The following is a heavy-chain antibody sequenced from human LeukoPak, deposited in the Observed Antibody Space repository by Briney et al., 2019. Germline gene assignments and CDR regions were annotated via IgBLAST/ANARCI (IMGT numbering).Heavy chain of an antibody. D-gene: IGHD3-10*01. CDR3: ARAYRGAFDI. CDR2: IHYSGNT. V-gene: IGHV4-59*11. J-gene: IGHJ3*02. Sequence: SETLSLTCTVSGGSISSHYWSWIRQPPGKGLEWIGYIHYSGNTNYNPSLKSRVIISVGTSKRQFSLKLSSVTAADTAVYYCARAYRGAFDIWGQGTMVTVSS. CDR1: GGSISSHY.